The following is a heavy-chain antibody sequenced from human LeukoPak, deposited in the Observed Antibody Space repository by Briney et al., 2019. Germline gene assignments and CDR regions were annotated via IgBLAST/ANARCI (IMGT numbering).Heavy chain of an antibody. CDR3: AKDFRIGYSAHFDY. Sequence: GGSLRLSCVGSGFTFRSHAMSWVRQAPEKGLEFVSGIYENGGTSYYADSVKGRFSISRDNSKNTLYLQMDSLRGEDTAVYYCAKDFRIGYSAHFDYWGQGALVTVSS. J-gene: IGHJ4*02. CDR1: GFTFRSHA. CDR2: IYENGGTS. D-gene: IGHD2-21*01. V-gene: IGHV3-23*01.